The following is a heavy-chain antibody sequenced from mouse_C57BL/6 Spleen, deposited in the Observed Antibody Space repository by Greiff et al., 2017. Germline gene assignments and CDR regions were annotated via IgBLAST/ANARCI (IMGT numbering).Heavy chain of an antibody. V-gene: IGHV2-6*03. Sequence: VMLVESGPGLVAPSQSLSITCTVSGFSLTSYGVHWVRQPPGKGLEWLVVIWSDGSTTYNSALKSRMSISKNNSKSQVFLKMNSLQTDDTSMYYCARPDGYHSFAYWGQGTLVTVSA. J-gene: IGHJ3*01. CDR2: IWSDGST. CDR3: ARPDGYHSFAY. CDR1: GFSLTSYG. D-gene: IGHD2-3*01.